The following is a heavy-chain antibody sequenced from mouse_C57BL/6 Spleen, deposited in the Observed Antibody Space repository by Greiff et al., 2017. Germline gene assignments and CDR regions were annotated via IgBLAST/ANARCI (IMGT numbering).Heavy chain of an antibody. CDR1: GFTFSDYG. CDR3: SRSYYYGSSYVGAMDY. V-gene: IGHV5-17*01. J-gene: IGHJ4*01. Sequence: EVKVVESGGGLVKPGGSLKLSCAASGFTFSDYGMHWVRQAPEKGLEWVAYISSGSSTISYADTVKGRFTISRDNAKNTLFLQMTSLRSEDTAMYYCSRSYYYGSSYVGAMDYWGQGTSVTVSS. CDR2: ISSGSSTI. D-gene: IGHD1-1*01.